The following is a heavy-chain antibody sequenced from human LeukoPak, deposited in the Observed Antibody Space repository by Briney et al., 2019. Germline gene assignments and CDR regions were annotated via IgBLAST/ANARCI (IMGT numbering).Heavy chain of an antibody. CDR2: INSDGSWT. CDR3: VSFYETY. CDR1: GNHW. J-gene: IGHJ4*02. Sequence: PGGSLRLSCAASGNHWMHWVRQAPGKGLEWVSHINSDGSWTSYADSVKGRFTISKDNAKNTVYLQMNSLRAEDTAVYYCVSFYETYWGRGTLVTVSS. D-gene: IGHD2/OR15-2a*01. V-gene: IGHV3-74*01.